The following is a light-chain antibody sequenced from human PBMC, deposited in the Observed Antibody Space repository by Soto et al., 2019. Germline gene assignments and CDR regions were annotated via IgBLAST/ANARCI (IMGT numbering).Light chain of an antibody. V-gene: IGLV3-21*04. CDR2: YDS. J-gene: IGLJ2*01. CDR3: RVWDSSSDHVV. Sequence: SYELTQPPSVSVAPGKTARLTCGGNNIGSKSVHWYQQKPGQAPVLVIYYDSDRPSGIPERFSGSNSGNTATLTISRVEAGDEADYYCRVWDSSSDHVVFGGGTKLTVL. CDR1: NIGSKS.